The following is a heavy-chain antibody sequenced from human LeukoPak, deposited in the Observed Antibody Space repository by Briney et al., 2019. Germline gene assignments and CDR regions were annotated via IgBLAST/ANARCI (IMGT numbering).Heavy chain of an antibody. J-gene: IGHJ6*02. Sequence: GASVKVSCKASGYTFTSYGISWVRQAPGQGLEWMGWIGAYNRNINYAQKLQGRVTMTTDTSTSTAYMELRSLRSDDTAVYYCARESRGYRYGYFYYYDMDVWGQGTTVTVSS. D-gene: IGHD5-18*01. CDR1: GYTFTSYG. V-gene: IGHV1-18*01. CDR3: ARESRGYRYGYFYYYDMDV. CDR2: IGAYNRNI.